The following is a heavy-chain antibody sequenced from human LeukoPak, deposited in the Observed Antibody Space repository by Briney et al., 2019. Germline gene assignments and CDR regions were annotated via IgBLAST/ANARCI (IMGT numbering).Heavy chain of an antibody. CDR2: INHSGYI. CDR1: GESSFSSYY. Sequence: PSETLSLTCAVYGESSFSSYYWSWIRQTPGGALEWIGEINHSGYINYNPSLKSRVTLSIDTSKNQFSLRVTSVTAADTAVYYCSRQVVGNDYWGQGTLVTVSS. CDR3: SRQVVGNDY. V-gene: IGHV4-34*01. J-gene: IGHJ4*02. D-gene: IGHD3-22*01.